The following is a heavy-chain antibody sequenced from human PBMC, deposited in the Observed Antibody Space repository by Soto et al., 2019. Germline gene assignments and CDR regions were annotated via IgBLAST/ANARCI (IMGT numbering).Heavy chain of an antibody. CDR1: GFSVSSNGAR. J-gene: IGHJ4*02. D-gene: IGHD5-18*01. CDR3: VHGTLGSYGHVSFDY. V-gene: IGHV2-5*02. CDR2: IYWDDDK. Sequence: QITLKESGPPLVKPTQTLTLTCSLSGFSVSSNGARVGWIRQPPGKVLEWLALIYWDDDKKYNPSLHSRLTITTDTSANQVVLTVPDVDPADTATYYCVHGTLGSYGHVSFDYWGQGTLVTVSS.